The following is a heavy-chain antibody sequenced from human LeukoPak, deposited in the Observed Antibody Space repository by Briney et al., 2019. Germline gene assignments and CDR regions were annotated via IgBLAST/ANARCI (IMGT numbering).Heavy chain of an antibody. J-gene: IGHJ4*02. CDR3: ARAGGDCSGGSCYLEF. Sequence: PSQTLSLTCAVSGGSITNGGYSWSWIRQAPGKGLEWIGNNHRSVGSNYNPSLKSRVTILLDKSKSQFSLKLTSVTAADTAVYYCARAGGDCSGGSCYLEFWGQGTLATVSS. V-gene: IGHV4-30-2*01. CDR2: NHRSVGS. CDR1: GGSITNGGYS. D-gene: IGHD2-15*01.